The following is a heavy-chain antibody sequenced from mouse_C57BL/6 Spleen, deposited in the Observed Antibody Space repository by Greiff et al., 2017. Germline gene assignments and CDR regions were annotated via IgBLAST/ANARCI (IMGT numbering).Heavy chain of an antibody. V-gene: IGHV5-4*01. D-gene: IGHD1-1*01. CDR2: ISDGGSYT. CDR1: GFTFSSYA. CDR3: AREGEFITTVVAEAY. Sequence: EVKLMESGGGLVKPGGSLKLSCAASGFTFSSYAMSWVRQTPEKRLEWVATISDGGSYTYYPDNVKGRFTISRDNAKNNLYLQMSHLKSEDTAMYYCAREGEFITTVVAEAYWGQGTLVTVSA. J-gene: IGHJ3*01.